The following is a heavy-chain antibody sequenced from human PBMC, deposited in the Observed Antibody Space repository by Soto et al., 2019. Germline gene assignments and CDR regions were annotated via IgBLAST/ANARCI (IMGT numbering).Heavy chain of an antibody. Sequence: SLKASCQASGGTVSRYAISCVRQSPGQGLEWMGGIIPIFGTANYAQKFQGRVTITADESTSTAYMELSSLSSEDTAVYYCARGSYDSSGYGYWGQGTLVTVSS. V-gene: IGHV1-69*13. CDR1: GGTVSRYA. CDR2: IIPIFGTA. J-gene: IGHJ4*02. CDR3: ARGSYDSSGYGY. D-gene: IGHD3-22*01.